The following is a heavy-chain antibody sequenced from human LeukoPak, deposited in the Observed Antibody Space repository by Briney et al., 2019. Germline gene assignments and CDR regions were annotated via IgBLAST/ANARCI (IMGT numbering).Heavy chain of an antibody. V-gene: IGHV3-30*18. CDR1: GFTFGSYG. CDR2: ISFDGSNE. CDR3: AKGGRAAADRNFDL. Sequence: GGSLRLSCAASGFTFGSYGMHWVRQAPGKGPEWVAAISFDGSNENDADSVKGRFTISRDNSKNTLYLQMNSLRVEDTAVYYCAKGGRAAADRNFDLWGRGTLVAVSS. D-gene: IGHD6-13*01. J-gene: IGHJ2*01.